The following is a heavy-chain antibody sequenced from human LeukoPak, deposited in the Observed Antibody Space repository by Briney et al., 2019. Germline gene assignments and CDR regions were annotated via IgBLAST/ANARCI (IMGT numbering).Heavy chain of an antibody. CDR2: ISSSSSYI. J-gene: IGHJ4*02. CDR3: ARGRATVVTPFDY. D-gene: IGHD4-23*01. V-gene: IGHV3-21*01. Sequence: GGSLRLSCAASGFTFSSYSMNWVRQAPGKGLEWVSSISSSSSYISYADSVKGRFTISRDNAKNSLYLQMNSLRAEDTAVYYCARGRATVVTPFDYWGQGTLVTVSS. CDR1: GFTFSSYS.